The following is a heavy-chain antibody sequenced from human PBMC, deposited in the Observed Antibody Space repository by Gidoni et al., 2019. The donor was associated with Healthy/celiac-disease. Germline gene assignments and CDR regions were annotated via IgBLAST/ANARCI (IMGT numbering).Heavy chain of an antibody. V-gene: IGHV3-11*06. Sequence: QVQLVESGGGLVKPGGARRTSGAACGFTFSDYYMSWIRQATGKGLEWVSSISSSSSYTHYADSVQGRFTISRDNAKNSLYLQMNSLRAEDTAVYYCARAHGDYDYWGQGTLVTVSS. CDR2: ISSSSSYT. CDR3: ARAHGDYDY. CDR1: GFTFSDYY. J-gene: IGHJ4*02. D-gene: IGHD4-17*01.